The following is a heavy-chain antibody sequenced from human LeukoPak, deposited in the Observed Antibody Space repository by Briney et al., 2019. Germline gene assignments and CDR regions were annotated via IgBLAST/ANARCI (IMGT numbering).Heavy chain of an antibody. D-gene: IGHD4-17*01. CDR1: GGSISSGSYY. V-gene: IGHV4-39*01. Sequence: SETLSLTCTVSGGSISSGSYYWGWIRQPPGKGLEWIGSIYYSGSTYYNPSLKSRVTISVDTSKNQFSLKLSSVTAADTAVYYCARHRNEYDYGDYQVIDYWGQGTLVTVSS. CDR3: ARHRNEYDYGDYQVIDY. J-gene: IGHJ4*02. CDR2: IYYSGST.